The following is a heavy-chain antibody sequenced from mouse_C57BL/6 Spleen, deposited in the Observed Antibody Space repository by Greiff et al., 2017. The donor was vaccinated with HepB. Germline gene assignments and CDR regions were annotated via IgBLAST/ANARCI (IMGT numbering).Heavy chain of an antibody. D-gene: IGHD1-2*01. CDR3: ARSLPLQQGTWFAY. CDR2: IYPSDSET. J-gene: IGHJ3*01. Sequence: VQLQQPGAELVRPGSSVKLSCKASGYTFTSYWMDWVKQRPGQGLEWIGNIYPSDSETHYNQKFKDKATLTVDKSSSTAYMQLSSLTSEDSAVYYCARSLPLQQGTWFAYWGQGTLVTVSA. V-gene: IGHV1-61*01. CDR1: GYTFTSYW.